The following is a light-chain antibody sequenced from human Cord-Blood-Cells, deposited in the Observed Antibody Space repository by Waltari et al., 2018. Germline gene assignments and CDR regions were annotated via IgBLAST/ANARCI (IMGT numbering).Light chain of an antibody. J-gene: IGKJ3*01. CDR1: QSISSY. Sequence: DIQMTQYPSSLSASVGDRLTLTCRASQSISSYLNWYQQKPGKAPKLLIYDASSLQSGVPSRFSGSGSGTDFTLTISSLQPEDFATYYCQQCDSTPCTFGPGTKVEIK. CDR2: DAS. CDR3: QQCDSTPCT. V-gene: IGKV1-39*01.